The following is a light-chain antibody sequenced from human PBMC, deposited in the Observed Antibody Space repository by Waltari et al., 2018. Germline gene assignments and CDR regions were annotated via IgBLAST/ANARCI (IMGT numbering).Light chain of an antibody. Sequence: EIVLTQSPGTLSLSPGERATLSCRASQSVNNNYLAWYQQKPGQAPRLLIYGASSRATGIPDRISGSGSVTDFTLTLSSLEPEDFAVYYCQQHATSPYTFGQGTKVEIK. CDR1: QSVNNNY. CDR2: GAS. J-gene: IGKJ2*01. V-gene: IGKV3-20*01. CDR3: QQHATSPYT.